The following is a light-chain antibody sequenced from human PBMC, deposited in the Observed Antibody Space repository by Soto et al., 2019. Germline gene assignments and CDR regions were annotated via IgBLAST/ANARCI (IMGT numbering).Light chain of an antibody. CDR1: HSLLHSNGYNY. CDR2: LGS. V-gene: IGKV2-28*01. J-gene: IGKJ5*01. Sequence: DIVMTQSPLSLPVTTGEPASISCRSSHSLLHSNGYNYLDWYLQKPGQSPQLLIYLGSYRASGVPDRFSGSGSGTDFSLTISRLEPEDFAVYYCQQYGDSLSITFGQGTRLEIK. CDR3: QQYGDSLSIT.